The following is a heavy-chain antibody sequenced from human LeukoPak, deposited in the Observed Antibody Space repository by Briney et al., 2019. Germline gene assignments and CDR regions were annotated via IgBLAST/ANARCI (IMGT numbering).Heavy chain of an antibody. J-gene: IGHJ4*02. CDR1: GYTFTGYY. D-gene: IGHD3-10*01. CDR2: INPNSGGT. V-gene: IGHV1-2*02. CDR3: ARDLGILWFGELLSFDY. Sequence: EASVKVSCKASGYTFTGYYMHWVRQAPGQGLEWMGWINPNSGGTNYAQKFQGRVTMTRDTSISTAYMELSRLRSDDTAVYYCARDLGILWFGELLSFDYWGQGTLVTVSS.